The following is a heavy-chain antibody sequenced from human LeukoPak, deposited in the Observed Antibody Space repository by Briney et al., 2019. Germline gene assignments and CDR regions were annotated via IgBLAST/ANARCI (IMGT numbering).Heavy chain of an antibody. CDR1: GFIFSSYW. D-gene: IGHD1-26*01. CDR2: IKQDGSEK. Sequence: GGSLRLSCAASGFIFSSYWMSWVRQAPGKGLEWVATIKQDGSEKYYLDSVKGRFTISRDNAKNSLYLQMNSLRAEDTAVYYCARDGVGATSDIWGQGTMVTVSS. V-gene: IGHV3-7*01. J-gene: IGHJ3*02. CDR3: ARDGVGATSDI.